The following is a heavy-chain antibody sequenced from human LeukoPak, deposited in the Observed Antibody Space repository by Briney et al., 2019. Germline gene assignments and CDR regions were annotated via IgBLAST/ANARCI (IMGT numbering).Heavy chain of an antibody. CDR2: FDPEDGET. CDR1: GYTLTELS. J-gene: IGHJ5*02. CDR3: TDSSGYLWFDP. V-gene: IGHV1-24*01. Sequence: GSVKVSCKVSGYTLTELSMHWVRQAPGKGLEWMGGFDPEDGETIYAQKFQGRVTMTEDTSTDTAYMGLSSLRSEDTAVYYCTDSSGYLWFDPWGQGTLVTVSS. D-gene: IGHD3-22*01.